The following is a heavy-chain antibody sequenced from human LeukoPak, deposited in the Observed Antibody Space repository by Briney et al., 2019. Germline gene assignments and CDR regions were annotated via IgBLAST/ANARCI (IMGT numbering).Heavy chain of an antibody. CDR1: GGSISNLY. CDR3: ASLSSGGSLTDY. Sequence: SETLSLTCSVSGGSISNLYLSWIRQPAGKGLEWIGRIYVSGRIDYNPSLKSRVTISVDTSKNQFSLKLSSVTAADTDVYYCASLSSGGSLTDYWGQGTLVTVSS. J-gene: IGHJ4*02. V-gene: IGHV4-4*07. CDR2: IYVSGRI. D-gene: IGHD2-15*01.